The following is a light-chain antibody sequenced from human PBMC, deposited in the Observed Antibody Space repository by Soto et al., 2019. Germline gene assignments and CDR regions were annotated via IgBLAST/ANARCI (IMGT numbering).Light chain of an antibody. Sequence: QSALTQPPSASGSTGQSVTISCTGTSSDVGAYNYVSWYQQHAGKAPKLVIDEVTKRPSGVPDRFSGSKSATTASLTVSGLQAEDEADYYCSSFASSNTWVFGGGTKLTVL. CDR1: SSDVGAYNY. CDR2: EVT. J-gene: IGLJ3*02. CDR3: SSFASSNTWV. V-gene: IGLV2-8*01.